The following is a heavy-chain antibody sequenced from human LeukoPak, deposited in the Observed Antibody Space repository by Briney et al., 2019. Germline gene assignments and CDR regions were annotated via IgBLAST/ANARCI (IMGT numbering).Heavy chain of an antibody. D-gene: IGHD4-17*01. Sequence: GGSLRLSCAASGFTFSSYSMNWARQAPGKGLEWVSSISSSSSYIYYADSVKGRFTISRDNAKNSLYLQMNSLRAEDTAVYYCARVSEDYGDYPLDYWGQGTLVTVSS. CDR2: ISSSSSYI. CDR3: ARVSEDYGDYPLDY. J-gene: IGHJ4*02. V-gene: IGHV3-21*01. CDR1: GFTFSSYS.